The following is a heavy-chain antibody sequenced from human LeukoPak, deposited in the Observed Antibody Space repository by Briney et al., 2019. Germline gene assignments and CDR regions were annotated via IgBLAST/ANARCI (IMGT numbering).Heavy chain of an antibody. CDR1: GFTFSSYW. CDR2: IKQDGSEK. CDR3: ARGGKSITMVRGATYDY. V-gene: IGHV3-7*01. J-gene: IGHJ4*02. Sequence: QPGGSLRLSCAASGFTFSSYWMSWVRQAPGKGLEWVANIKQDGSEKYYVDSVKGRFTISRDNAKNSLYLRMNSLRAEDTAVYYCARGGKSITMVRGATYDYWGQGTLVTVSS. D-gene: IGHD3-10*01.